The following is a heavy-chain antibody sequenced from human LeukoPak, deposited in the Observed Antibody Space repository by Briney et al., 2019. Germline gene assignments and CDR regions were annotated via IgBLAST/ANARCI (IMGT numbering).Heavy chain of an antibody. CDR2: ISGSGGSI. Sequence: GGSLRLSCAASGFTFSSYAMSWVRQAPGKGLEWVSYISGSGGSIYYTDSVKGRFTISRDNAKNSLFLQMNSLRAEDTAVYYCSRGRLFGDYWGQGALVTVSS. V-gene: IGHV3-48*03. CDR1: GFTFSSYA. J-gene: IGHJ4*02. D-gene: IGHD3-16*01. CDR3: SRGRLFGDY.